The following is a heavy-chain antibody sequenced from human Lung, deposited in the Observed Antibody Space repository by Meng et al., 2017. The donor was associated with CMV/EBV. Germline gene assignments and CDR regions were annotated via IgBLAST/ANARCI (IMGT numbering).Heavy chain of an antibody. CDR3: ARGNGWRFDY. J-gene: IGHJ4*02. D-gene: IGHD6-19*01. Sequence: VQSVQSGSELKKPGDSVKVSCQAAGYTFTSSSMNWVRHAPGQGLEWMGWININTGNPTYAQGFTGRFVFSLDTSVSTAYLQIDSLKADDTAVYYCARGNGWRFDYWGQGTLVTVSS. CDR1: GYTFTSSS. V-gene: IGHV7-4-1*01. CDR2: ININTGNP.